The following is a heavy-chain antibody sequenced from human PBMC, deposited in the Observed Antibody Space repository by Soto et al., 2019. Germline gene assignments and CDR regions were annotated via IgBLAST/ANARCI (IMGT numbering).Heavy chain of an antibody. J-gene: IGHJ3*02. Sequence: PSETLSLTCAVSGGSISSGGYSWSWIRQPPGKGQEWIGYIYHSGSTYYNPSLKSRVTISVDRSKIQFSLKLSSVTAADTALYYCARVVGIVGATQGAFDIWGQGTMVTVSS. V-gene: IGHV4-30-2*01. CDR3: ARVVGIVGATQGAFDI. CDR1: GGSISSGGYS. CDR2: IYHSGST. D-gene: IGHD1-26*01.